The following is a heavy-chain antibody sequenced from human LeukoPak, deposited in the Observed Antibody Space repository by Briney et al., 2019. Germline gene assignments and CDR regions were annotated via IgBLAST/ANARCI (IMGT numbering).Heavy chain of an antibody. J-gene: IGHJ4*02. V-gene: IGHV4-59*01. CDR3: ASNSGTVIDY. Sequence: PSETLSLTCTVSVDFLSAYYWSCIRQSPGKGVEWIGYVYYSGNTEYSPFLRNRVTISLEMSKHQFSLDLTSVTAADTAVYYCASNSGTVIDYWGQGALVTVSS. CDR2: VYYSGNT. CDR1: VDFLSAYY. D-gene: IGHD1-1*01.